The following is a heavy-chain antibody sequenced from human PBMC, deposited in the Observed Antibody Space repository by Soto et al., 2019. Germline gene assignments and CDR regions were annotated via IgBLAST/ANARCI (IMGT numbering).Heavy chain of an antibody. J-gene: IGHJ5*02. V-gene: IGHV3-48*03. CDR3: ARQPAHVYEASPTWFDP. CDR2: ISTSGRTI. Sequence: EVLLVESGGGLVQPGGSLRLSCTASGFTFSSYEMNWVRQAPGEWLEWISYISTSGRTIFDAGSVKGRFTISRDNTRNTLLLLMYSRRPEDTAVSYCARQPAHVYEASPTWFDPWGQGTLVIVSS. D-gene: IGHD3-16*01. CDR1: GFTFSSYE.